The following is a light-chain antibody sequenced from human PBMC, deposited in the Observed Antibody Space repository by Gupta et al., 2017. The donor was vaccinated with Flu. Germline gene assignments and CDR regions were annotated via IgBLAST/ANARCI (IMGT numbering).Light chain of an antibody. CDR2: WAS. J-gene: IGKJ4*01. Sequence: RVTITCRASHSMSTSFAWYQHKPEKATKLLIYWASTVQPGVPSRFSGRGSGTEFTLTITTLQADDVATYFCQQCSTFPLTFGGGTKVDIQ. V-gene: IGKV1-5*03. CDR3: QQCSTFPLT. CDR1: HSMSTS.